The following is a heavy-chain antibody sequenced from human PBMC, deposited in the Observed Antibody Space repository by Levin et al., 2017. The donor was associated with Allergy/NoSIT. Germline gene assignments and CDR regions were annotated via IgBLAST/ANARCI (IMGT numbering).Heavy chain of an antibody. CDR1: CVSISICTYF. Sequence: SAPLSLPFFCSCVSISICTYFCGWIRQSPFLFLAWVGRLSPAGATYYNPSLKSRLIISVDASRNQFFLRLRSVTAADTAVYYCASRRYRAWGRGILVTVSS. V-gene: IGHV4-39*01. D-gene: IGHD1-26*01. CDR2: LSPAGAT. J-gene: IGHJ5*02. CDR3: ASRRYRA.